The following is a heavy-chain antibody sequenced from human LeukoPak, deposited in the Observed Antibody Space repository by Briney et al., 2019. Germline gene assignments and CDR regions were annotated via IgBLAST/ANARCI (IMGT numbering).Heavy chain of an antibody. D-gene: IGHD4-17*01. V-gene: IGHV7-4-1*02. CDR2: INTNTGNP. CDR1: GYTFTSYA. J-gene: IGHJ4*02. Sequence: ASVKVSCKASGYTFTSYAMNWVRQAPGQGLEWMGWINTNTGNPTYAQGFTGQFVFSLDTSVSTAYLQISSLKAEDTAVYYCARPSDYGDYTSDWDYWGQGTLVTVSS. CDR3: ARPSDYGDYTSDWDY.